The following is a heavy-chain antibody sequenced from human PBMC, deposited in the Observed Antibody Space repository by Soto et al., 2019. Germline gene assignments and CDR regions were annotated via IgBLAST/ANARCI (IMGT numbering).Heavy chain of an antibody. D-gene: IGHD6-19*01. Sequence: PGGSLRLSCAASGFTFSSYSMNWVRQAPGKGLEWVSYISSSSSTIYYADSVKGRFTISRDNAKNSLYLQMNSLRAEDMAVYYCASPRLAYSSGWPLFDYWGQGTLVTVSS. V-gene: IGHV3-48*01. CDR1: GFTFSSYS. CDR3: ASPRLAYSSGWPLFDY. CDR2: ISSSSSTI. J-gene: IGHJ4*02.